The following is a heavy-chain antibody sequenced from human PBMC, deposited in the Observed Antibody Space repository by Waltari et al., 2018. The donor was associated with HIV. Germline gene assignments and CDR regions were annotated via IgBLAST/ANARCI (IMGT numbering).Heavy chain of an antibody. CDR2: ISGSGGST. D-gene: IGHD6-13*01. V-gene: IGHV3-23*01. CDR1: GFTFSNSG. Sequence: EVQVLESGGALVQPGGSLRLSWGASGFTFSNSGRGGVRQAPGKGLGWVSTISGSGGSTYYADSVKGRFTVSRDNSKNTLYLQMNSLRAEDTAVYFCVKEHQYSHSWYSYYGMDVWGQGTTVTVSS. J-gene: IGHJ6*02. CDR3: VKEHQYSHSWYSYYGMDV.